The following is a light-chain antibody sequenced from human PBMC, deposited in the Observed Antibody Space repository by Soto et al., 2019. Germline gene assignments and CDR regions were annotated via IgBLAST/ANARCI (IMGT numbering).Light chain of an antibody. CDR3: QQYNNWPPWT. CDR1: QSVSSN. V-gene: IGKV3-15*01. Sequence: EIVMTQSPATLSVSPGERATLSCRASQSVSSNLAWYQQNPGQAPRLLIYGASTRATGIPARFSGSGYGTEFTLTISSLQSEDFAVYYCQQYNNWPPWTFGQGTKVEIK. CDR2: GAS. J-gene: IGKJ1*01.